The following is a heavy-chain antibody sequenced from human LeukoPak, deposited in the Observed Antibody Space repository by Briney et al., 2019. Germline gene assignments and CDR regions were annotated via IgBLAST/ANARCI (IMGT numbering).Heavy chain of an antibody. Sequence: GGSLRPSCAASGFTFSTYAMMWVRQTPGKGLEWVSAIGGSGDTTYYADSVKGRFTISRDNSKNTLYLQMNNLRAEDTAVYYCAPYRQQATIEAYWGQGTLVTVSS. CDR1: GFTFSTYA. CDR3: APYRQQATIEAY. J-gene: IGHJ4*02. D-gene: IGHD5-12*01. CDR2: IGGSGDTT. V-gene: IGHV3-23*01.